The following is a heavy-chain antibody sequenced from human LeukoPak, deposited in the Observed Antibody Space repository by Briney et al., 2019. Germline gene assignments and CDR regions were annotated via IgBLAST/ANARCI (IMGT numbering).Heavy chain of an antibody. J-gene: IGHJ4*02. V-gene: IGHV3-66*01. CDR1: GFTVSNNF. CDR2: THSDGTT. CDR3: ARPSFLDGSGRYYIDY. Sequence: PGGSLRLSCAVSGFTVSNNFMNWVRQAPGKGLEWVSVTHSDGTTYFADSVQGRFTISRDNSKNTLYLQMNSLRDEDTAVYYCARPSFLDGSGRYYIDYWGQGTLVTVSS. D-gene: IGHD3-10*01.